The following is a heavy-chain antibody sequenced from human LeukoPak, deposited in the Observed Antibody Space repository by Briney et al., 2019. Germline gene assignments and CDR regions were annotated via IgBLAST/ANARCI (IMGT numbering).Heavy chain of an antibody. Sequence: ASVKVSCKASGYTFTGYYMPWVRQAPGQGLEWMGIINPSGGSTSYAQKFQGRVTMTRDTSTSTVYMELSSLRSEDTAVYYCARGLHDYGSDYWGQGTLVTVSS. D-gene: IGHD4-17*01. J-gene: IGHJ4*02. V-gene: IGHV1-46*01. CDR3: ARGLHDYGSDY. CDR2: INPSGGST. CDR1: GYTFTGYY.